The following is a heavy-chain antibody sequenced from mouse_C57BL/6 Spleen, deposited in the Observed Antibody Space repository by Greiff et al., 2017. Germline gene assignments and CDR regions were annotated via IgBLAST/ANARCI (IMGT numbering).Heavy chain of an antibody. CDR3: ARLLYYGNWGAMDY. CDR1: GYTFTSYW. V-gene: IGHV1-64*01. D-gene: IGHD2-1*01. J-gene: IGHJ4*01. CDR2: IHPNSGST. Sequence: VQLQQPGAELVKPGASVKLSCKASGYTFTSYWMHWVKQRPGQGLEWIGMIHPNSGSTNYNEKFKSKATLTVDKSSSTAYMQLSSLTSEDSAVYYCARLLYYGNWGAMDYWGQGTSVTVSS.